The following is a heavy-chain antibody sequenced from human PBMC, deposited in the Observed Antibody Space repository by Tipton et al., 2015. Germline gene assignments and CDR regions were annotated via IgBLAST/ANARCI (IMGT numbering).Heavy chain of an antibody. J-gene: IGHJ3*02. V-gene: IGHV4-61*01. CDR2: IFHSGST. Sequence: TLSLTCSVSGGSVTSNNYFWSWIRQPPGKGLEWIGYIFHSGSTSYNPSLRSRVFISIDTSKNQFSLKLNSVTAADTAVFYCARYEVEVDAFDIWGQGTMVTVSS. CDR3: ARYEVEVDAFDI. D-gene: IGHD2-2*01. CDR1: GGSVTSNNYF.